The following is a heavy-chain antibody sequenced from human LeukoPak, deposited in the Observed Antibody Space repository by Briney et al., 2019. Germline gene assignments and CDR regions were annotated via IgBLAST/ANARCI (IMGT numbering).Heavy chain of an antibody. CDR2: IYYSGTT. CDR1: GGSISSGDYY. J-gene: IGHJ4*02. D-gene: IGHD3-22*01. Sequence: SETLSLTCSVSGGSISSGDYYWSWIRQPPGKGLEWIGHIYYSGTTDYNPTLRSRVSISVDTSKNQFSLKLSSVTAADTAVYYCARSNYYDSSGYSYWGQGTLVTVSS. CDR3: ARSNYYDSSGYSY. V-gene: IGHV4-30-4*01.